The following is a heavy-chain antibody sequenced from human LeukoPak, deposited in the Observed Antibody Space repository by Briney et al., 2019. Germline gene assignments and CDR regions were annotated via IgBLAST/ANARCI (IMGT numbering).Heavy chain of an antibody. CDR3: AKRTALWFGDRGYYFDY. V-gene: IGHV3-48*01. D-gene: IGHD3-10*01. CDR1: GFTFSSYS. J-gene: IGHJ4*02. CDR2: ISSSSSTI. Sequence: PGGSLRLSCAASGFTFSSYSMNWVRQAPGKGLEWVSYISSSSSTIYYADSVKGRFTISRDNSKNTLYLQMNSLRAEDTAVYYCAKRTALWFGDRGYYFDYWGQGTLVTVSS.